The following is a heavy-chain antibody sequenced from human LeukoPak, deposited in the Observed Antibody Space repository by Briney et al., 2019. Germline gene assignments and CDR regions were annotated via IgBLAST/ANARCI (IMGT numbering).Heavy chain of an antibody. CDR2: ISSSSSYI. D-gene: IGHD3-22*01. V-gene: IGHV3-21*01. Sequence: GSLRLSCAASGFTFSSYSMKWVRQAPGKGLEWVSSISSSSSYIYYADSVKGRFTISRDNAKNSLYLQMNSLRAEDTAVYYCARDKVRYYYDSSGFLGMDVWGQGTTVTVSS. J-gene: IGHJ6*02. CDR3: ARDKVRYYYDSSGFLGMDV. CDR1: GFTFSSYS.